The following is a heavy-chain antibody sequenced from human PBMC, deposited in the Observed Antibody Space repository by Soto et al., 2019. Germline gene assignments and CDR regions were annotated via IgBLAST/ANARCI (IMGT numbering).Heavy chain of an antibody. CDR2: INHSGST. D-gene: IGHD2-21*01. V-gene: IGHV4-34*01. CDR3: ARVCGGDYHHGMDV. CDR1: GGPFSGYI. J-gene: IGHJ6*02. Sequence: SEPLFHAFDVPGGPFSGYIWTWIRQAPGKGLQWIGQINHSGSTYYNPSLKSRVFISLLSSSGQFSLELSSVTAADTAVDYCARVCGGDYHHGMDVWGQGTAVT.